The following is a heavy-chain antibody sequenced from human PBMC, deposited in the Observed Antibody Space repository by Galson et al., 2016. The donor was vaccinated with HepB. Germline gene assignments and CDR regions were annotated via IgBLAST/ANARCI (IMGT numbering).Heavy chain of an antibody. CDR1: GFSLSTSEVG. V-gene: IGHV2-5*01. CDR2: IYWNDDK. CDR3: AHLMTDDNADDAFDI. D-gene: IGHD3-16*01. Sequence: PALVKPTQTLTLTCTFSGFSLSTSEVGVGWIRQPPGKALEWLALIYWNDDKRYSPSLKSRLTIIKDTSKNQVVLTMTNMDPVDTATYYCAHLMTDDNADDAFDIWGQGTMVIVSS. J-gene: IGHJ3*02.